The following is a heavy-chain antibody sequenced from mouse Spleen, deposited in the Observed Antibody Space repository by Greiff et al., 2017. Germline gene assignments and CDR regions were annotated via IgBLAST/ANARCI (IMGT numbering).Heavy chain of an antibody. D-gene: IGHD2-1*01. CDR2: IYPGDGDT. CDR3: ARGGNYPAWFAY. V-gene: IGHV1-82*01. CDR1: GYAVSSSW. Sequence: VQLQQSGPELVKPGASVKISGKASGYAVSSSWMNWGKQRPGKGLEWIGRIYPGDGDTNYNGKFKGKATLTADKSSSTAYMQLSSLTSEDSAVYFCARGGNYPAWFAYWGQGTLVTVSA. J-gene: IGHJ3*01.